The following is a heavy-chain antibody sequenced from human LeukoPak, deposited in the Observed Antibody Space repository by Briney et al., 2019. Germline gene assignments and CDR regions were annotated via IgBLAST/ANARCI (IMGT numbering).Heavy chain of an antibody. D-gene: IGHD5-18*01. CDR2: ITSTSYI. Sequence: GGSLRLSCAAFGFTFSSYSMNWVRQAPGRGLEWVSSITSTSYIYYADSVKGRFTISRDNAKNSLYLQMNSLRAEDTAVYYCAREGDTTMVTVDYWGQGTLVTVSS. J-gene: IGHJ4*02. V-gene: IGHV3-21*01. CDR1: GFTFSSYS. CDR3: AREGDTTMVTVDY.